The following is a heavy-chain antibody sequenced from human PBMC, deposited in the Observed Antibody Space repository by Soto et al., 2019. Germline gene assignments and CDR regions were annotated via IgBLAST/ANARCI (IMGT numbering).Heavy chain of an antibody. Sequence: EVQVLESGGGLLQPGGSLRLSCAASGFTFSSYGMNWVRQAPGKGLEWVSGVRSDGDTTYNADSVKGRFTVSRYNFRNTVDLQMNNLRVEDTAVYYCAKGKGEGDTPDGANCWGQGSLVTV. D-gene: IGHD1-26*01. V-gene: IGHV3-23*01. CDR3: AKGKGEGDTPDGANC. CDR1: GFTFSSYG. CDR2: VRSDGDTT. J-gene: IGHJ4*02.